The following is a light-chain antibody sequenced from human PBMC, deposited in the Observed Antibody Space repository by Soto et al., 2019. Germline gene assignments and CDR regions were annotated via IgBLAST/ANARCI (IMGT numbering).Light chain of an antibody. CDR2: EVS. Sequence: QSALTQPASVPGSPGQSITISCTGTSSDVGGYNYVSWYQQHPGKAPKLMIYEVSNRPSGVSNRFSGSKSGNTASLTISGLQAEDVADYYCSSYTSSSPYVFGTGTKVTVL. CDR3: SSYTSSSPYV. V-gene: IGLV2-14*01. CDR1: SSDVGGYNY. J-gene: IGLJ1*01.